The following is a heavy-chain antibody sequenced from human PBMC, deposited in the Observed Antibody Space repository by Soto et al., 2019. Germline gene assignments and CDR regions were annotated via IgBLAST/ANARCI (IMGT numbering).Heavy chain of an antibody. V-gene: IGHV3-23*01. CDR2: ISGSGGST. D-gene: IGHD5-12*01. J-gene: IGHJ6*03. CDR3: AISQGADSGYDYYYYYYMDV. Sequence: GGSLRLSCAASGFTFSSYAMSWVRQAPGKGLEWVSAISGSGGSTYYADSVKGRFSISRDNSKNTLYLQMNSLRAEDTAVYYCAISQGADSGYDYYYYYYMDVRGKGTTVTVSS. CDR1: GFTFSSYA.